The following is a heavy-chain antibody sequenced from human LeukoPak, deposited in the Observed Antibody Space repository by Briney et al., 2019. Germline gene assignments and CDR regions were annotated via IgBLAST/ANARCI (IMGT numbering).Heavy chain of an antibody. V-gene: IGHV4-34*01. CDR3: ARQRGSGWYHPHLF. CDR1: GGSFSGYY. J-gene: IGHJ4*02. D-gene: IGHD6-19*01. CDR2: INHSGST. Sequence: SETLSLTCAVYGGSFSGYYWSWIRQPPGKGLEWIGEINHSGSTNYNPSLKSRVTISVDTSKNQFSLKLSSVTAADTAVYYCARQRGSGWYHPHLFWGQGILVTVSS.